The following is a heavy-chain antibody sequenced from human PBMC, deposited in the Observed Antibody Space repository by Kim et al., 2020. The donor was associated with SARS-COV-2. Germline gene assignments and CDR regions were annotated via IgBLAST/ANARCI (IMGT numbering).Heavy chain of an antibody. D-gene: IGHD6-19*01. CDR3: ARSIAVAGTIDY. Sequence: RYSPSFQGQVTISADKSISTAYLQWSSLKASDTAMYYCARSIAVAGTIDYWGQGTLVTVSS. V-gene: IGHV5-51*01. J-gene: IGHJ4*02.